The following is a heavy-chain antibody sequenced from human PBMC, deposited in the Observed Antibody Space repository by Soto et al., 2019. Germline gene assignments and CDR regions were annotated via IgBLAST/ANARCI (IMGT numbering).Heavy chain of an antibody. CDR3: ARPVEPFYYYGMDV. CDR2: ISYDGNNK. J-gene: IGHJ6*02. V-gene: IGHV3-30-3*01. CDR1: GFTFSTYA. Sequence: QVQLVESAGGVVQPGRSLRLSCAASGFTFSTYAMEWVRQAPGKGLDWVALISYDGNNKYYADSVRGRFTISRDNSKNTLYLQVNALRPEDTALYFCARPVEPFYYYGMDVWGQGTTVTVSS.